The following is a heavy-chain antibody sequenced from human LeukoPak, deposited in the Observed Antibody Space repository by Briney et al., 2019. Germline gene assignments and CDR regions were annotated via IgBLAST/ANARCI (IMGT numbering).Heavy chain of an antibody. CDR3: ARQSLSLDTGFDY. J-gene: IGHJ4*02. V-gene: IGHV5-51*01. Sequence: SGESLKTSCKGSGYSFTSYWIGWVRQMPGKGLEWMGIIYPGDSDTGYSPSFQGQVTISADKSISTAYLQWSSLKASDTAMYYCARQSLSLDTGFDYWGQGTLVTASS. CDR2: IYPGDSDT. CDR1: GYSFTSYW.